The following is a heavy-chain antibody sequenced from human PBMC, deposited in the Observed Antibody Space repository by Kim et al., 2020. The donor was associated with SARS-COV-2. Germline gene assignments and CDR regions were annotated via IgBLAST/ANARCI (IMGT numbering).Heavy chain of an antibody. CDR1: GFTFSSYS. D-gene: IGHD4-17*01. V-gene: IGHV3-48*02. Sequence: GGSLRLSCAASGFTFSSYSMNWVRQAPGKGLEWVSYISSSSSTIYYADSVKGRFTISRDNAKNSLYLQMNSLRDEDTAVYYCARDQAEWTTVTTYAYWGQGTLVTVSS. CDR3: ARDQAEWTTVTTYAY. J-gene: IGHJ4*02. CDR2: ISSSSSTI.